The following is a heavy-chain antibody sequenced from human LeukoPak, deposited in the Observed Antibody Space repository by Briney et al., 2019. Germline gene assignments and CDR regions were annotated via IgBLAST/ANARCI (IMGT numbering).Heavy chain of an antibody. CDR2: ISSSTGTTI. D-gene: IGHD3-22*01. J-gene: IGHJ5*02. CDR3: ARESPRYYDSSRLGP. CDR1: GFTFSSYS. Sequence: PGGSLRLSCVASGFTFSSYSMNWVRQAPEKGLEWVSHISSSTGTTIYYSDSVKGRFTISRDNAKNSLYLQMNSLRAEDTAVYYCARESPRYYDSSRLGPWGQGTLVTVSS. V-gene: IGHV3-48*01.